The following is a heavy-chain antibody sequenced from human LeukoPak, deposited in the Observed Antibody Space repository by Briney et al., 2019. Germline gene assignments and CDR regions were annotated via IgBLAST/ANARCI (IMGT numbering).Heavy chain of an antibody. V-gene: IGHV1-69*13. CDR3: ARGCSSTSCYGDDAFDI. J-gene: IGHJ3*02. CDR1: GGTFSSYA. CDR2: IIPIFGTA. D-gene: IGHD2-2*01. Sequence: GASVKVSCKASGGTFSSYAISWVRQAPGQGLEWMGGIIPIFGTANYAQKFQGRVTITADESTSTAYMELSSLRSEDTAVYYCARGCSSTSCYGDDAFDIWGQGTMVTVSS.